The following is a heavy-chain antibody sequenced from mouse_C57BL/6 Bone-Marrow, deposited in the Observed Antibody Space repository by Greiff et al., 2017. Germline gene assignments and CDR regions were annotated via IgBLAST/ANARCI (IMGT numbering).Heavy chain of an antibody. V-gene: IGHV1-63*01. CDR2: IYPGGGYT. Sequence: VQGVESGAELVRPGTSVKMSCKASGYTFTNYWIGWAKQRPGHGLEWIGDIYPGGGYTNYNEKFKGKATLTADKSSSTAYMQFSSLTAEDSAIYDCARNQATFLFDYWGQGTTLTVSS. D-gene: IGHD3-2*02. CDR1: GYTFTNYW. J-gene: IGHJ2*01. CDR3: ARNQATFLFDY.